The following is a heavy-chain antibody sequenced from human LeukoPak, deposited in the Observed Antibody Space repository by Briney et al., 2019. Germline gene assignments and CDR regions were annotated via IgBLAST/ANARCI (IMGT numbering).Heavy chain of an antibody. CDR2: IIPIFGTA. J-gene: IGHJ3*02. CDR3: ARERDGYNRDAFDI. V-gene: IGHV1-69*05. CDR1: GGTFSSYA. Sequence: GSSVKVSCKASGGTFSSYAISWVRQAPGQGLERMGGIIPIFGTANYAQKFQGRVTITTDESTSTAYMELSSLRSEDTAVYYCARERDGYNRDAFDIWGQGTMVTVSS. D-gene: IGHD5-24*01.